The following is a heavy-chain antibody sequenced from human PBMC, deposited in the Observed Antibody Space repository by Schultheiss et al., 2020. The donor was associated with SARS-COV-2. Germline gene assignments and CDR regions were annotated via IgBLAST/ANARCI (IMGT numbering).Heavy chain of an antibody. V-gene: IGHV3-9*01. D-gene: IGHD3-10*01. CDR3: ARPNAYVRGYFDI. CDR1: GFTFDDYA. CDR2: ISWNSGTI. Sequence: GGSLRLSCAGSGFTFDDYAMHWVRQAPGKGLEWVSAISWNSGTIGYADSVKGRFTISRDNAKNSLYLQMNSLRAEDTAVYYCARPNAYVRGYFDIWGRGTLVTVSS. J-gene: IGHJ2*01.